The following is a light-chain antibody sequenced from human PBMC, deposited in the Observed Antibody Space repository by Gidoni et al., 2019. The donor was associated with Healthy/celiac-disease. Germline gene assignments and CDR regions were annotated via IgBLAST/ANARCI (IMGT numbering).Light chain of an antibody. Sequence: CSGSSSNIGSNYVYWYQQLPGTAPKLLIYRNNQRPSGVPDRFSGSKSGTSASLAISGLRSEDEADYYCAAWDDSLSGPVFGGGTKLTVL. CDR1: SSNIGSNY. CDR3: AAWDDSLSGPV. CDR2: RNN. J-gene: IGLJ3*02. V-gene: IGLV1-47*01.